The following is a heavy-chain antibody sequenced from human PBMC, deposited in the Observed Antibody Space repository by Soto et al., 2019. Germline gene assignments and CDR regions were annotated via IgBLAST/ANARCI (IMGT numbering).Heavy chain of an antibody. CDR3: ATNAVIAVLKTTFDL. CDR1: GGSFSGYG. J-gene: IGHJ3*01. V-gene: IGHV1-69*13. D-gene: IGHD6-19*01. CDR2: VIPIFGTT. Sequence: SVKVSCKASGGSFSGYGVSWVRQAPGQGLEWMGGVIPIFGTTECAQKFQDRVALSADESMRTAYMQLSGVTSEDTAVYFCATNAVIAVLKTTFDLWGQGTVVTVSS.